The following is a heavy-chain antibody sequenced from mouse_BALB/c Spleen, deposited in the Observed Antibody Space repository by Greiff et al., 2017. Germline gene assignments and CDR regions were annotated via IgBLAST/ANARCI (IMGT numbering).Heavy chain of an antibody. Sequence: EVHLVESGGGLVKPGGSLKLSCAASGFTFSSYAMSWVRQTPEKRLEWVATISSGGSYTYYPDSVKGRFTISRDNAKNTLYLQMSSLRSEDTAMYYCARYTTVVDTGFDYWGQGTPLTVSS. CDR3: ARYTTVVDTGFDY. CDR1: GFTFSSYA. D-gene: IGHD1-1*01. J-gene: IGHJ2*01. V-gene: IGHV5-9-3*01. CDR2: ISSGGSYT.